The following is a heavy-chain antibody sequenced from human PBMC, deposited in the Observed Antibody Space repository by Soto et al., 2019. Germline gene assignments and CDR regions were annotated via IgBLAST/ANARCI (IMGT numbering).Heavy chain of an antibody. CDR1: GGTFSSYA. Sequence: QVQLVQSGAEVKKPGSSVKVSCKASGGTFSSYAISWVRQAPGQGLEWMGGIIPIFGTANYAQKFQGRVTIPADESTSTAYMELSSLRSEDTAVYYCARYSYGGTYYYYYGMDVWGQGTTVTVSS. CDR2: IIPIFGTA. J-gene: IGHJ6*02. V-gene: IGHV1-69*01. D-gene: IGHD4-17*01. CDR3: ARYSYGGTYYYYYGMDV.